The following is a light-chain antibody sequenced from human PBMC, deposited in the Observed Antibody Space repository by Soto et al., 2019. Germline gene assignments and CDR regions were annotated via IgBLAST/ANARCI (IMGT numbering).Light chain of an antibody. Sequence: QSALTQPRSVSGSPGQSVTVSCTGTRNDVGGYNYVSWYQQHPGKAPKLIISDVTNRPSGVPDRFSGSKSGNTASLTISGLQADDEAEYYCCSDAGSYTLVFGGGTKLTVL. V-gene: IGLV2-11*01. CDR1: RNDVGGYNY. CDR2: DVT. J-gene: IGLJ2*01. CDR3: CSDAGSYTLV.